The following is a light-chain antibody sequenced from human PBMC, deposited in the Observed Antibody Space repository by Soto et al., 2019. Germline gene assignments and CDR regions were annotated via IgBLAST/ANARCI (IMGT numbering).Light chain of an antibody. V-gene: IGLV2-23*01. CDR2: EGT. J-gene: IGLJ1*01. Sequence: QSALTQPASVSGSPGQSITISCTGTSRDVGSYNLVSWYQQHPGNAPKLIIYEGTKRPSGVSYRFSGSKSGNTASLTISGLQEEDEGDYHGCSFAGSSTYVFGTGTKLTVL. CDR3: CSFAGSSTYV. CDR1: SRDVGSYNL.